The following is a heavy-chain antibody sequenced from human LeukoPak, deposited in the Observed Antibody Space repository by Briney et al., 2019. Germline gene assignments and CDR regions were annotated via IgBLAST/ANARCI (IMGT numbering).Heavy chain of an antibody. CDR2: IWYDGSNK. CDR3: ARDAFSGYSYGYGP. J-gene: IGHJ5*02. D-gene: IGHD5-18*01. Sequence: PGRSLRLSCAASGFTFSSYGMHWVRQAPGKGLEWVAVIWYDGSNKYYADSVKGRFTISRDNSKNTLYLQMNSLRAGDTAVYYCARDAFSGYSYGYGPWGQGTLVTVSS. V-gene: IGHV3-33*01. CDR1: GFTFSSYG.